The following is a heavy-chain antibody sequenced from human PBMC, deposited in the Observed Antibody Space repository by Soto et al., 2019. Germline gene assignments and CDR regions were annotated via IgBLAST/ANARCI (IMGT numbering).Heavy chain of an antibody. J-gene: IGHJ5*02. Sequence: QVQLQESGPGLVKPSETLSLTCTVSGGSITRGGYYWSWIRQHPGKGLEWIGYIYNSGTTYCNPSLKSRVTISVDTSTNQFSLKLTSVTAADTAVYYCARDPAPWGQGTLVTVSS. CDR1: GGSITRGGYY. CDR2: IYNSGTT. CDR3: ARDPAP. V-gene: IGHV4-31*03.